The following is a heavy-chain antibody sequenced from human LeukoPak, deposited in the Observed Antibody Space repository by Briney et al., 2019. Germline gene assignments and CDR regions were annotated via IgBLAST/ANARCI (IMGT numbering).Heavy chain of an antibody. J-gene: IGHJ4*02. V-gene: IGHV7-4-1*02. CDR3: ARVGKYSGSYPDY. D-gene: IGHD1-26*01. CDR1: GSTFTNYA. CDR2: IDTKTGTP. Sequence: ASVKVCCKTSGSTFTNYAINWVRQAPGQGLEWIGWIDTKTGTPTFAQDFTGRFVFSLDTSVSTTYLQISSLKPEDTAVYYCARVGKYSGSYPDYWGQGTLVTVSS.